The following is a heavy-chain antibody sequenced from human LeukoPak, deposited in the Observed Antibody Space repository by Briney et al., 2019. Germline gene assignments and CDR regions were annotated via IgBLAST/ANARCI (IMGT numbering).Heavy chain of an antibody. CDR1: GYTFTGYF. CDR2: INPNSGGT. Sequence: ASVNVSYKASGYTFTGYFMHWVRQAPGQGLEWMGWINPNSGGTNYAQKFQGRVTMTSDTSISTAYMELSRLRSDDTAVYYCARERTLTSCYDYWGEGTLVTVSS. D-gene: IGHD2-15*01. V-gene: IGHV1-2*02. CDR3: ARERTLTSCYDY. J-gene: IGHJ4*02.